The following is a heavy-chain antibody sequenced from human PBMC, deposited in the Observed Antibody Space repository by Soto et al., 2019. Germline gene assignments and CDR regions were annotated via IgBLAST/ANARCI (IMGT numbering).Heavy chain of an antibody. V-gene: IGHV3-43*01. D-gene: IGHD2-15*01. J-gene: IGHJ6*02. CDR3: AKDIGYCRGGSCFDYYYGMDV. Sequence: EVQLVESGGVVVQPGGSLRLSCEASGFTFDDYTMHWVRQAPGKGLEWVSLISWDGGSTYYADSVTGRFNISRDNSKNYLYLQMNSLRTEDTALYYCAKDIGYCRGGSCFDYYYGMDVWGQGTTVTVSS. CDR1: GFTFDDYT. CDR2: ISWDGGST.